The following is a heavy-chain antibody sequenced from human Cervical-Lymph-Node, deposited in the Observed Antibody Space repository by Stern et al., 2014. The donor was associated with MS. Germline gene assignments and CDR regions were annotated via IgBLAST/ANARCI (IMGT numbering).Heavy chain of an antibody. CDR1: GGTFSSYA. Sequence: VQLVQSGAEVKKPGSSVKVSCKASGGTFSSYAISWVRQAPGQGLEWMGGIIPIFGTANYAQKFQGRVTITADESTSTAYMELSSLRSEDMAVYYCSNYDFWSGYLYDYWGQGTLVTVSS. CDR3: SNYDFWSGYLYDY. J-gene: IGHJ4*02. V-gene: IGHV1-69*01. D-gene: IGHD3-3*01. CDR2: IIPIFGTA.